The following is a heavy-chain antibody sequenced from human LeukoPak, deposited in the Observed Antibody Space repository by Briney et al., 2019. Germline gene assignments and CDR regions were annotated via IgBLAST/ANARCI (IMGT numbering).Heavy chain of an antibody. Sequence: PGGSLRLSCAASGFTFSAFAMTWVRQAPGKGLEWVLGISGSGGSTYYAESVKGRFTISRDNSKNTLYLQMNSLRAEDTAIYYSAKTWDSYCFDYWGQGTLVTVSS. CDR1: GFTFSAFA. J-gene: IGHJ4*02. D-gene: IGHD1-26*01. CDR3: AKTWDSYCFDY. CDR2: ISGSGGST. V-gene: IGHV3-23*01.